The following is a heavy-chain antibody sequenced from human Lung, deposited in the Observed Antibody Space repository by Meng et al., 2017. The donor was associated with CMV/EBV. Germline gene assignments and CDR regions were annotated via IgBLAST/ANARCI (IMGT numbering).Heavy chain of an antibody. Sequence: QLQLVHTGGEVKKPGASVKVSCKASGYTFTNYGITWVRQAPGQGLEWMGWINAYNGDTNYAQTLQGRVTMTTDTSTSTAYMELRSLRSDDAAVYYCARVEVGITSGDYWGQGTLVTVSS. V-gene: IGHV1-18*01. CDR2: INAYNGDT. CDR1: GYTFTNYG. J-gene: IGHJ4*02. CDR3: ARVEVGITSGDY. D-gene: IGHD1-26*01.